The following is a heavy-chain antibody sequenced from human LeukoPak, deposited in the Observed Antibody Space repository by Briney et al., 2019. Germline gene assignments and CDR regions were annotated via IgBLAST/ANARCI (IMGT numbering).Heavy chain of an antibody. D-gene: IGHD6-13*01. CDR3: AKGGLAAAGINY. Sequence: GGSLRLSCEASGFTFRNYGMHWVRQAPGKGLEWVAIIWYDGSNKYHADSVKGRFTISRDNSKNMVYLQMNSLRAEDTAVYYCAKGGLAAAGINYWGQGTLVTVS. J-gene: IGHJ4*02. CDR1: GFTFRNYG. V-gene: IGHV3-33*06. CDR2: IWYDGSNK.